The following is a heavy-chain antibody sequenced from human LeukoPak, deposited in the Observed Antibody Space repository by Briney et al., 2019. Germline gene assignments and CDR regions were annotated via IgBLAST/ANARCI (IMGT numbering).Heavy chain of an antibody. CDR2: IGTAGDT. CDR3: ARDPGYCSGGSCSPFSDY. V-gene: IGHV3-13*01. J-gene: IGHJ4*02. D-gene: IGHD2-15*01. CDR1: GFTFSSYD. Sequence: GGSLRLSCAASGFTFSSYDMHWVRQATGKGLEWVSAIGTAGDTYYPGSVKGRFTISRENAKNSLYLQMNSLRAEDTAVYYCARDPGYCSGGSCSPFSDYWGQGTLVTVSS.